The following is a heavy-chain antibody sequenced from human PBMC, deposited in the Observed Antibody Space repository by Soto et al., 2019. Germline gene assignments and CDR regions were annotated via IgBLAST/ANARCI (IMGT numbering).Heavy chain of an antibody. J-gene: IGHJ4*02. CDR3: ARHARITGTPIDY. D-gene: IGHD1-7*01. Sequence: SETLSLTCTVSGGSISSSSYYWGWIRQPPGKGLEWIGSIYYSGSTYYNPSLKSRVTISVDTSKNQFSLKLSSVTAADTAVYYCARHARITGTPIDYWGQGTLVTVSS. V-gene: IGHV4-39*01. CDR2: IYYSGST. CDR1: GGSISSSSYY.